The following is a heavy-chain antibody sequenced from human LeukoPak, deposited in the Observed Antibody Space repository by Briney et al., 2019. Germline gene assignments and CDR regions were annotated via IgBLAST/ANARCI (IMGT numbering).Heavy chain of an antibody. V-gene: IGHV3-9*01. CDR3: AKGGAVALPPYY. J-gene: IGHJ4*02. CDR2: ISWNSGSI. CDR1: GFTFDDYA. Sequence: GRSLRLSCASSGFTFDDYATHWVREAPEKGLGWVWGISWNSGSIGYAESVRGRFTISRDNAKNSLDLQMDSLRTEDTAFYYCAKGGAVALPPYYWGQGTLVTVSS. D-gene: IGHD6-19*01.